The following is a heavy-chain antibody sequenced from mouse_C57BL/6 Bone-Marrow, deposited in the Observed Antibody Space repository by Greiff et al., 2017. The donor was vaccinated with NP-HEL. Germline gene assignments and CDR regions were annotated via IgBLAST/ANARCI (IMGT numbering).Heavy chain of an antibody. CDR3: ARGPTEAWFAY. Sequence: QVQLQQSGAELARPGASVKLSCKASGYAFSSSWMNWVKQRPGKGLEWIGRIYPGDGDTNYNGKFKGKATLTADKSSSTAYMQLSSLTSEDSAVYFCARGPTEAWFAYWGQGTLVTVSA. J-gene: IGHJ3*01. V-gene: IGHV1-82*01. CDR1: GYAFSSSW. D-gene: IGHD4-1*02. CDR2: IYPGDGDT.